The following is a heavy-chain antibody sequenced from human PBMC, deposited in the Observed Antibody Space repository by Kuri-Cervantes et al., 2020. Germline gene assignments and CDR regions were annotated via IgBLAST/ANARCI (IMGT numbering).Heavy chain of an antibody. CDR3: ARDRGGLLWFGELSAFDY. CDR2: INWNGGST. J-gene: IGHJ4*02. D-gene: IGHD3-10*01. V-gene: IGHV3-20*04. Sequence: GKSLKISCAASGFTFDDYGMSWVRQAPGKGLEWVSGINWNGGSTGYADSVKGRFTISRDNAKNSLYLQMNSLGAEDTVVYYCARDRGGLLWFGELSAFDYWGQGTLITVSS. CDR1: GFTFDDYG.